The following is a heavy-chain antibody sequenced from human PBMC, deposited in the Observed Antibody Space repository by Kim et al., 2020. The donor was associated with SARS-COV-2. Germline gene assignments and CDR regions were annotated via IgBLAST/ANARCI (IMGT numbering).Heavy chain of an antibody. CDR1: GGSISSYY. J-gene: IGHJ3*02. CDR2: IYYSGST. CDR3: ARLRYYDILTGSGVAFDI. Sequence: SETLSLTCTVSGGSISSYYCSWIRQPPGKGLEWIGYIYYSGSTNYNPSLKSRVTISVDTSKNQFSLKLSSVTAADTAVYYCARLRYYDILTGSGVAFDIWGQGTMVTVSS. V-gene: IGHV4-59*13. D-gene: IGHD3-9*01.